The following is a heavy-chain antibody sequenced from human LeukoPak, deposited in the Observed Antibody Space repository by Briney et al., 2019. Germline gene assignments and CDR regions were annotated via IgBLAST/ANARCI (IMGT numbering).Heavy chain of an antibody. V-gene: IGHV1-3*01. CDR3: ARDMSLRYRSSWQHLDY. J-gene: IGHJ4*02. CDR2: INAGNGNT. CDR1: GYSFTSYA. Sequence: ASVKVSCKASGYSFTSYAMHWVRQAPGQRLEWMGWINAGNGNTKYSQKFQGRVTITRDTSANTAYMELSSLRSEDTAVYYCARDMSLRYRSSWQHLDYWGQGTLVTVSS. D-gene: IGHD6-13*01.